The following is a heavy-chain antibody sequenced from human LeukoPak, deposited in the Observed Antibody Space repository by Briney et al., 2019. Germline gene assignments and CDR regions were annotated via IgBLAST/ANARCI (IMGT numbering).Heavy chain of an antibody. CDR1: GFTFSSYG. V-gene: IGHV3-30*02. Sequence: PGGSLRLSCAASGFTFSSYGMHWVRQAPGKGLEWVAFIRYDGSNKYYADSVKGRFTISRDNSKNTLYLQMNSLRAEDTAVYYCAKEGSSSWYPAGWYFDLWGRGTLVTVSS. D-gene: IGHD6-13*01. CDR3: AKEGSSSWYPAGWYFDL. J-gene: IGHJ2*01. CDR2: IRYDGSNK.